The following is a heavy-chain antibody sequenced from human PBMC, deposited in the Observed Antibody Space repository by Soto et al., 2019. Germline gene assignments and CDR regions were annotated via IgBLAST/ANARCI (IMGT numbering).Heavy chain of an antibody. CDR2: ISFDGSNK. J-gene: IGHJ4*02. Sequence: QVQLVESGGGVVQPGRSLRLSCAASGFTFSSYGMHWVRQAPGKGLEGVAVISFDGSNKYYADSVKGRFTISRDNSKNTLYLQMNSLRAEDTAVYYCAKDLAFFRIPRTRNGEQIRDDYWGQGTLVTVSS. D-gene: IGHD7-27*01. CDR3: AKDLAFFRIPRTRNGEQIRDDY. CDR1: GFTFSSYG. V-gene: IGHV3-30*18.